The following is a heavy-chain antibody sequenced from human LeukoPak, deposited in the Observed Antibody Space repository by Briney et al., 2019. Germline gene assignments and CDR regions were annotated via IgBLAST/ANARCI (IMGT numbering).Heavy chain of an antibody. CDR2: INPSGGST. CDR3: ARYPYYGSGSYSLSIDY. CDR1: GYTFTSYY. Sequence: GASVKVSCKASGYTFTSYYMHWVRQSPGQGLEWMGIINPSGGSTSYAQKFQGRVTMTRATSTSTVNLELSRLRSESTGVYYCARYPYYGSGSYSLSIDYWGQGTLVTVSS. J-gene: IGHJ4*02. D-gene: IGHD3-10*01. V-gene: IGHV1-46*03.